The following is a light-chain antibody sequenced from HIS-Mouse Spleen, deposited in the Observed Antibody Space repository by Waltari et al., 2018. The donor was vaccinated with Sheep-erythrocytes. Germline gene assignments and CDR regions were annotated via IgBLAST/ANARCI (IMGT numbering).Light chain of an antibody. Sequence: QSALTQTRAVSGSPGQSVTISCTGTSSDDGGYNYVSWYQQHQGKAPKRMIYDVSQRPSGVPDRFSGSKSGNTASLTISALQAEDEADYYCCSYAGSYNHVFATGPKVTVL. CDR3: CSYAGSYNHV. J-gene: IGLJ1*01. V-gene: IGLV2-11*02. CDR1: SSDDGGYNY. CDR2: DVS.